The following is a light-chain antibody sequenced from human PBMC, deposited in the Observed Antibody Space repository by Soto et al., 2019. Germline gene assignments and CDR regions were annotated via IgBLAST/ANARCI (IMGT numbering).Light chain of an antibody. CDR2: GAS. J-gene: IGKJ3*01. V-gene: IGKV3-20*01. CDR1: QSVSSSY. CDR3: QQYGSSTGFT. Sequence: EIVLTQSPGTLSLSPGERATLSCRASQSVSSSYLAWYQQEPGQAPRLLIYGASSRATGIPDRFSGSGSGTDFTLTISRLEPEDFAVYYCQQYGSSTGFTFGPGTKVDIK.